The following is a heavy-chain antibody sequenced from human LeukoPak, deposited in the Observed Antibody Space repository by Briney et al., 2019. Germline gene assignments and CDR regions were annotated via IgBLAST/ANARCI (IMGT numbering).Heavy chain of an antibody. CDR2: ISYDGSNK. CDR3: ARDEAAAATVDY. CDR1: GFTFSSYA. Sequence: PGRSLRLSCAASGFTFSSYAMHWVRQAPGKGLEWVTVISYDGSNKYYADSVKGRFTISRDNSKNTLYLQMNSLRAEDTAVYYCARDEAAAATVDYWGQGTLVTVSS. V-gene: IGHV3-30*04. D-gene: IGHD6-13*01. J-gene: IGHJ4*02.